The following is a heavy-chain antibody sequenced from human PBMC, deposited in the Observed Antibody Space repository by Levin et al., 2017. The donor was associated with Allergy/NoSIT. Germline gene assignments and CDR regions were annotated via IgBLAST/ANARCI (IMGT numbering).Heavy chain of an antibody. CDR3: ARETVTMIVADGWFDP. CDR1: GGTFSSYA. Sequence: ASVKVSCKASGGTFSSYAISWVRQAPGQGLEWMGGIIPIFGTANYAQKFQGRVTITADKSTSTAYMELSSLRSEDTAVYYCARETVTMIVADGWFDPWGQGTLVTVSS. CDR2: IIPIFGTA. V-gene: IGHV1-69*06. J-gene: IGHJ5*02. D-gene: IGHD3-22*01.